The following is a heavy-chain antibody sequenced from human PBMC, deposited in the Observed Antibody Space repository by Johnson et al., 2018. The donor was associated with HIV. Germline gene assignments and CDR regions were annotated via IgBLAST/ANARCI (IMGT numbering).Heavy chain of an antibody. D-gene: IGHD6-6*01. J-gene: IGHJ3*01. CDR2: IRYDGNSK. CDR3: AKGGKYSSHRDDGFDV. V-gene: IGHV3-30*02. Sequence: QVQLVESGGGVVQPGGSLRLSCAASGFTFNTYGMDWVRQTPGKGLEWVAFIRYDGNSKYYADSVKGRFTISRDNSKNTVYLQMHSLRAEDTAVYYCAKGGKYSSHRDDGFDVWGQGTMVTVSS. CDR1: GFTFNTYG.